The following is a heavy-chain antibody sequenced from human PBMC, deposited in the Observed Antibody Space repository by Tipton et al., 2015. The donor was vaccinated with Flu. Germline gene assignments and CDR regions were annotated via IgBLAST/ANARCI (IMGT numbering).Heavy chain of an antibody. J-gene: IGHJ5*01. CDR3: ARDYGDFNWFES. CDR1: GYSISSRYY. D-gene: IGHD4-17*01. V-gene: IGHV4-38-2*02. Sequence: TLSLTCTVSGYSISSRYYWGWIRQPPGKGLEWIGCAYHGGTTYYNPSLKSRVAISLDTFKNQFSLKLTSVTAADTAVYFCARDYGDFNWFESWGQGTLVTVSS. CDR2: AYHGGTT.